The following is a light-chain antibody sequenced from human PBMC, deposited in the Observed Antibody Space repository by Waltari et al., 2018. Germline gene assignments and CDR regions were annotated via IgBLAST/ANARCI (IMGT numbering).Light chain of an antibody. CDR1: SSNIGANYN. V-gene: IGLV1-40*01. Sequence: QSVLTQPPSVSGAPGQRVTISCSGSSSNIGANYNVYWYQQLPGTAPKLFTYDNTKRPSGVPDRFSGSKSGTSASLAITGLQTEDEADYYCQSYDTSLSAWVFGGGTKLTVL. CDR3: QSYDTSLSAWV. J-gene: IGLJ3*02. CDR2: DNT.